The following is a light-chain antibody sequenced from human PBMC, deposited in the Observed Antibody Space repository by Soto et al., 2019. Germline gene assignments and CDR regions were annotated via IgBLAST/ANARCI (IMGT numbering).Light chain of an antibody. Sequence: QSVLTQPPSVSGAPGQRVTISCTGSSSTIGAVYDVHWYQQLPGTAPKLLIYGNSNRPSGVPDRFSGSKSGTSASLAITGLQAEDEADYYCQSYDSSLSAYFGTGTKVTVL. CDR2: GNS. CDR1: SSTIGAVYD. V-gene: IGLV1-40*01. J-gene: IGLJ1*01. CDR3: QSYDSSLSAY.